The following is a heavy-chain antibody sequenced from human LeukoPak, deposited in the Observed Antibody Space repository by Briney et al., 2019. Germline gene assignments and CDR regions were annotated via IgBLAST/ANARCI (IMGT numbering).Heavy chain of an antibody. V-gene: IGHV3-23*01. CDR2: ISGSGGST. CDR3: AKAGIAVAENYYYYYYMDV. Sequence: GGSLRLSCAASGFTFSSYAMSWVRQAPGKGLEWVSAISGSGGSTYYADSVKGRFTISRDNSKNTLYLQMNSLRAEDTAVYYCAKAGIAVAENYYYYYYMDVWGKGTTVTVSS. J-gene: IGHJ6*03. D-gene: IGHD6-19*01. CDR1: GFTFSSYA.